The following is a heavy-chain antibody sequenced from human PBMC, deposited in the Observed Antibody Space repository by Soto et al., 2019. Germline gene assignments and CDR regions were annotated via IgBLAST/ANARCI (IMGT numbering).Heavy chain of an antibody. CDR1: GFTFSSYA. V-gene: IGHV3-23*01. CDR3: AKLGDDVVVPAAIDY. D-gene: IGHD2-2*01. J-gene: IGHJ4*02. Sequence: GGSLRLSCAASGFTFSSYAMSWVRQAPGKGLEWVSAISGSGGSTYYADSVKGRLTISRDNSKNTRYLQMNSLRAEDTAVYYCAKLGDDVVVPAAIDYWGQGTLVTVSS. CDR2: ISGSGGST.